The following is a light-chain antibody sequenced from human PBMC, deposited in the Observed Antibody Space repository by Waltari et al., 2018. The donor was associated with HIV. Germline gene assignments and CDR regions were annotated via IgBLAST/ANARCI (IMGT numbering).Light chain of an antibody. Sequence: DIQMTQSPSSLSASVGDRVTITCRASQSISTYLNWYQEKPGKAPNLLNYGASSLHSGVPSRFSGSGSGTEFTLTISSLQLEDFATYYCQQSYSTLMYTFGQGTKLEIK. CDR3: QQSYSTLMYT. CDR2: GAS. V-gene: IGKV1-39*01. CDR1: QSISTY. J-gene: IGKJ2*01.